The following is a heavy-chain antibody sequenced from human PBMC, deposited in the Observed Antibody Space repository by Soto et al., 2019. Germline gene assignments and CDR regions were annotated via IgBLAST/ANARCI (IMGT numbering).Heavy chain of an antibody. J-gene: IGHJ4*02. CDR2: IYYSGST. CDR1: GDSMSSYY. CDR3: ARAKSNYQTFDH. D-gene: IGHD4-4*01. Sequence: AETLSLTCTVSGDSMSSYYWSWIRQPPGKGLEWIGYIYYSGSTTYNPSLRSRVTMSVDTSKNQFSLRLSSVTAADTAVYYCARAKSNYQTFDHWGQGSQVTVSS. V-gene: IGHV4-59*01.